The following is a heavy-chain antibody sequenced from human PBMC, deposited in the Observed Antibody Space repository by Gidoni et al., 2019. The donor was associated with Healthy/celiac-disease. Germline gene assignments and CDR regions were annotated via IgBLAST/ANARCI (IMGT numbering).Heavy chain of an antibody. CDR2: IIPIFGTA. V-gene: IGHV1-69*01. J-gene: IGHJ5*02. CDR1: GGTFSSYA. Sequence: QVQLVQSGAEVKKPGSSVKVSCKASGGTFSSYAISWVRQAPGQGLEWMGGIIPIFGTANYAQKFQGRVTITADESTSTAYMELSSLRSEDTAVYYCARADGAAAGTKRYNWFDPWGQGTLVTVSS. D-gene: IGHD6-13*01. CDR3: ARADGAAAGTKRYNWFDP.